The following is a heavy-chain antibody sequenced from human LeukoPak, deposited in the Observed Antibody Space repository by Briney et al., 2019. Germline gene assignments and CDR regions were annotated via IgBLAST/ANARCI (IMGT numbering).Heavy chain of an antibody. V-gene: IGHV3-53*01. J-gene: IGHJ6*02. D-gene: IGHD1-26*01. Sequence: GGSLRLSCAASGFTFSSYAMSWVRQAPGKGLEWVSVIYSGGSTYYADSVKGRFTISRDNSKNTLYLQMNSLRAEDTAVYYCARVGGATHYYYYGMDVWGQGTTVTVSS. CDR2: IYSGGST. CDR3: ARVGGATHYYYYGMDV. CDR1: GFTFSSYA.